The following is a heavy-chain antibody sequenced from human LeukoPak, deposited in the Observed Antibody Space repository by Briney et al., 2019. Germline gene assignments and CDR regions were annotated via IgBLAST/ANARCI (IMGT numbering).Heavy chain of an antibody. CDR1: GFNVSSNY. CDR2: IYSGGST. Sequence: PGGSLRLSCAASGFNVSSNYMSWVRQAPGKGREWVSVIYSGGSTYYADSVKGRFTISRHNSKNTLYLQMNSLRAEDTAVYYCATSIYSSGWYYFDYWGQGTLVTVSS. CDR3: ATSIYSSGWYYFDY. J-gene: IGHJ4*02. V-gene: IGHV3-53*04. D-gene: IGHD6-19*01.